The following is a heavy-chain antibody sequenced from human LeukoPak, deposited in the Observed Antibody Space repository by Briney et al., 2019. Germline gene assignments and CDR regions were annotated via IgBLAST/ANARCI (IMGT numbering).Heavy chain of an antibody. CDR3: AELGITMIGDV. Sequence: GGSLRLSCAASGFTFSSYSMNWVRQAPGKGLEWVSYISSSGSTIYYADSVKGRFTISRDNAKNSLYLQMNSLRAEDTAVYYCAELGITMIGDVWGKGTTVTISS. J-gene: IGHJ6*04. V-gene: IGHV3-48*04. CDR2: ISSSGSTI. D-gene: IGHD3-10*02. CDR1: GFTFSSYS.